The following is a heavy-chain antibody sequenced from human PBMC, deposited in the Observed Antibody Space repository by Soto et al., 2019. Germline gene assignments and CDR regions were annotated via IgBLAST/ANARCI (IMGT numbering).Heavy chain of an antibody. J-gene: IGHJ6*02. D-gene: IGHD6-13*01. CDR2: ISGGGYTA. CDR1: GLTFRSHA. CDR3: AKDRDGAAAGPTKFYGMDV. V-gene: IGHV3-23*01. Sequence: EVQLLESGGGLVQPGGSLRLSCVVSGLTFRSHAMYWVRQAPGQGLEWVAGISGGGYTAYYPDSVRGRFTMSRDNSKNALYLQMNSLRAEDTAVYYCAKDRDGAAAGPTKFYGMDVWGQGTTVTVSS.